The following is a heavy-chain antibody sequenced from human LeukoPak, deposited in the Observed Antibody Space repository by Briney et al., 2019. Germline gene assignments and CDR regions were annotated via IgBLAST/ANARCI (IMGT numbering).Heavy chain of an antibody. J-gene: IGHJ5*02. CDR3: ARATQRYCSGTTCFPYWFDT. CDR1: GGSISSSSYY. V-gene: IGHV4-61*05. CDR2: THTSGSP. Sequence: SETLSLTCTVSGGSISSSSYYWGWIRQPPGKGLEWIGYTHTSGSPDYSRSLKSRVTISLDTSKNQFSLMLSSVTAADTAVYFCARATQRYCSGTTCFPYWFDTWGQGTLATVSS. D-gene: IGHD2-2*01.